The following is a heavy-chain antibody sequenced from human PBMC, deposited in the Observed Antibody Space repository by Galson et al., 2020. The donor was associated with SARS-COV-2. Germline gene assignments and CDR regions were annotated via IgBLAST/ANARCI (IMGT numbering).Heavy chain of an antibody. CDR3: ARGTETAAGDFEY. V-gene: IGHV4-39*07. CDR2: IYYSGAT. D-gene: IGHD6-13*01. CDR1: GGSISGSTYF. J-gene: IGHJ4*02. Sequence: SETLSLTCTVSGGSISGSTYFWGWVRQPPGKGLEWIANIYYSGATYYNQSLKSRVTISVDTSKNQFSLELRSVTAADTAVYYCARGTETAAGDFEYWGQGTLVTVSS.